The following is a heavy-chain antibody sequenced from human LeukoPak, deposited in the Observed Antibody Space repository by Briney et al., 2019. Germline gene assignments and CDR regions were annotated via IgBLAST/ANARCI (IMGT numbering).Heavy chain of an antibody. Sequence: PSETLSLTCTVSGGSISSGDYYWSWIRQPPGKGLEWIGYIYYSGSTYYNPSLKSRVTISVDTSKNQFSPKLSSVTAADTAVYYCARDQRVVGATADAFDIWGQGTMVTVSS. V-gene: IGHV4-30-4*08. CDR2: IYYSGST. CDR1: GGSISSGDYY. J-gene: IGHJ3*02. D-gene: IGHD1-26*01. CDR3: ARDQRVVGATADAFDI.